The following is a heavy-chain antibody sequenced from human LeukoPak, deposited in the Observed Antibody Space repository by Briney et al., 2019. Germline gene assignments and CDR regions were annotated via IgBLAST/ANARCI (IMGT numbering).Heavy chain of an antibody. Sequence: SETLSLTCTVSDDSFTPTNYWWDWVRLPPGKGLEWIGGIQYTGRTFSNPSLKSRVTISVDTSKKQVSLDLRSATAADTAVYYCARRRHHYDSYALWGQGTRVTVSS. CDR3: ARRRHHYDSYAL. CDR2: IQYTGRT. V-gene: IGHV4-39*01. CDR1: DDSFTPTNYW. J-gene: IGHJ3*01.